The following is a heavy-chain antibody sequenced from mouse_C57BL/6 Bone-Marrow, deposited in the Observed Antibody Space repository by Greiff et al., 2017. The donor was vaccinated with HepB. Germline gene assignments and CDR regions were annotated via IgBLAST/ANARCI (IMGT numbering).Heavy chain of an antibody. CDR1: GYTFTSYG. V-gene: IGHV1-81*01. Sequence: QVQLQQSGAELVRPGASVKLSCKASGYTFTSYGISWVKQRPGQGLEWIGEIYPRSGNTYYNEKFKGKATLTADKSSSTAYMELRSLTSEDSAVYFCACYYDGRTGYFDVWGTGTTVTVSS. CDR3: ACYYDGRTGYFDV. J-gene: IGHJ1*03. CDR2: IYPRSGNT. D-gene: IGHD1-1*01.